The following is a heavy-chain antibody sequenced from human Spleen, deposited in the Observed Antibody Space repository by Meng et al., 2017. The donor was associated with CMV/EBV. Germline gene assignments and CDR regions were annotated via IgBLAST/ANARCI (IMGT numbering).Heavy chain of an antibody. J-gene: IGHJ2*01. V-gene: IGHV4-39*02. D-gene: IGHD3-22*01. CDR1: GGSISSSSYY. Sequence: SETLSLTCTVSGGSISSSSYYWGWIRQPPGKGLEWIGNIYHSGSTNYNPSLKSRVTISVDTSKNQFSLKLTSVAAADTAVYYCAREIVYYDSSGYYERYFDLWGRGTLVTVSS. CDR2: IYHSGST. CDR3: AREIVYYDSSGYYERYFDL.